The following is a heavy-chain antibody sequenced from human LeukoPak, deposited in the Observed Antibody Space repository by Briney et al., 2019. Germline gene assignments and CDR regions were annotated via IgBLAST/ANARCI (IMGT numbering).Heavy chain of an antibody. V-gene: IGHV4-31*03. CDR3: ARDRYYYDSSGYYDAFDT. D-gene: IGHD3-22*01. Sequence: SETLSLTCTVSGGSISSGGYYWSWIRQHPGKGLEWIGYIYYSGSTYYNPSLKSRVTISVDTSKNQFSLKLSSVTAADTAVYYCARDRYYYDSSGYYDAFDTWGQGTMVTVSS. J-gene: IGHJ3*02. CDR1: GGSISSGGYY. CDR2: IYYSGST.